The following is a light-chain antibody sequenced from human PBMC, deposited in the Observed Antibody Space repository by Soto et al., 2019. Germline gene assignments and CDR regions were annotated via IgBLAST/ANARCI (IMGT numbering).Light chain of an antibody. J-gene: IGKJ5*01. V-gene: IGKV3-11*01. Sequence: EVVLTQSPATLSLSPGERATLSCRASQSVNRYLAWYQQKPGQAHRLLIYDTYNRATGIQARFSGSGSGTDFTLTIRSLEPEDFAVYYCKQRSNWPITFGQGTRLEIK. CDR3: KQRSNWPIT. CDR1: QSVNRY. CDR2: DTY.